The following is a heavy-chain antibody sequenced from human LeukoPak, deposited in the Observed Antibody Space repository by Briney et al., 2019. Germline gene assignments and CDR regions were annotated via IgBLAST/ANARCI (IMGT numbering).Heavy chain of an antibody. D-gene: IGHD3-10*01. CDR1: GLTFSDYY. CDR2: SRSSGSTI. Sequence: PGRSLRLSCAASGLTFSDYYMSWVSHAPGKGLEWVSYSRSSGSTIYYADSVKGRFTISRDNANDPVYLQMNSLRAEDTAVYYCARDILTMVRGVITKQYNWFDPWGQGTLVTVSS. CDR3: ARDILTMVRGVITKQYNWFDP. J-gene: IGHJ5*02. V-gene: IGHV3-11*01.